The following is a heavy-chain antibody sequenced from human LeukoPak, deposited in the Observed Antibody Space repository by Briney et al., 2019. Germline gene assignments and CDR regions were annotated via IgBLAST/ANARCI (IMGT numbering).Heavy chain of an antibody. D-gene: IGHD6-13*01. V-gene: IGHV4-59*08. CDR3: ARHPGIAAGWFDP. CDR1: GGSISSYY. Sequence: SETLSLTCTVSGGSISSYYWSWIRQPPGKGLEGIGYIYYSGSTNYNPSLKSRVTISVDTSKNQFSLKLSSVTAADTAVYYCARHPGIAAGWFDPWGQGTLVTVSS. CDR2: IYYSGST. J-gene: IGHJ5*02.